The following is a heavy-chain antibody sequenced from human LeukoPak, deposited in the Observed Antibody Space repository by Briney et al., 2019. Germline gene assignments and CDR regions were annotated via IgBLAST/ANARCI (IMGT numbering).Heavy chain of an antibody. V-gene: IGHV3-66*02. CDR2: IDSGGRT. D-gene: IGHD3-22*01. J-gene: IGHJ4*02. CDR3: ARGHYYDSSGLDY. CDR1: GFTVSSYY. Sequence: GGSLRLSCAASGFTVSSYYMNWIRQPPGKGLEWVSVIDSGGRTFYADSVKGRFTISRDNSKNTLYLQMNSLRAEDTAVYYCARGHYYDSSGLDYWGQGTLVTVSS.